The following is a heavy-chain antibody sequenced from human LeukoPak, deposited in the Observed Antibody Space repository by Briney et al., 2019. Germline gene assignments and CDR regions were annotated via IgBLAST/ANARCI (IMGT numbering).Heavy chain of an antibody. J-gene: IGHJ4*02. V-gene: IGHV4-4*02. CDR3: ARQMAGED. CDR1: GDSISSVNW. Sequence: SQTLSLTCAVSGDSISSVNWWNWVRQPPGKGLEWIGEIFHSATTHYNPSLKSRVTISVDKSENQFSLKLLSVTAADTAIYYCARQMAGEDWGQGTLVTVSS. CDR2: IFHSATT. D-gene: IGHD6-19*01.